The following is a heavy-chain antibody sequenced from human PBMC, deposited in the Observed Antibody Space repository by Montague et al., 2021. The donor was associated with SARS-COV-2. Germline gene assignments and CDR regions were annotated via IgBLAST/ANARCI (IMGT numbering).Heavy chain of an antibody. V-gene: IGHV4-59*03. CDR1: GGSIRSYY. Sequence: SETLSLTCTVSGGSIRSYYWCWIWMPPGTGLEWIGYIYYDGSTNYNPSLKRRVTMSVDSSKNQFSLRVSSVTVAATAVYYCARYGSYFEHWGQGTLVTVSS. CDR2: IYYDGST. CDR3: ARYGSYFEH. J-gene: IGHJ4*02. D-gene: IGHD1-26*01.